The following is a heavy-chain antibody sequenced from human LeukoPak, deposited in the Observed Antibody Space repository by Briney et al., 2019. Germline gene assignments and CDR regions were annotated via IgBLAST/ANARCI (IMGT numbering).Heavy chain of an antibody. D-gene: IGHD3-3*01. CDR2: INPNSGGT. Sequence: ASVKVSCKASGYTFTGYYMHWVRQAPGQGLEWMGWINPNSGGTNYAQKFQGRVTMTRDKSISTAYTELSRLRSEDTAVYYCARDGISRSDFWSGFIRENYFDYWGQGTLVTVSS. V-gene: IGHV1-2*02. CDR1: GYTFTGYY. CDR3: ARDGISRSDFWSGFIRENYFDY. J-gene: IGHJ4*02.